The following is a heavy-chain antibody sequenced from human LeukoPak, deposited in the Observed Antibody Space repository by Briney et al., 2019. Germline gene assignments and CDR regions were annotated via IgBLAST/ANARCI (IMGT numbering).Heavy chain of an antibody. J-gene: IGHJ4*02. CDR2: ISSSGSPK. CDR1: GFTFSSYE. Sequence: PSGGSLRLSCAASGFTFSSYEMNWVRQAPGKGLEWVSYISSSGSPKYYVDSVKGRFTISRDNAKNSLYLQMNSLRVEDTAVYYCVRAPWGSSGSIWGQGTLVTVSS. D-gene: IGHD3-22*01. V-gene: IGHV3-48*03. CDR3: VRAPWGSSGSI.